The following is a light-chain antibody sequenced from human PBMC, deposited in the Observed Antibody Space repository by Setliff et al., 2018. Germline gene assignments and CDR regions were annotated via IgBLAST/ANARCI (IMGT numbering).Light chain of an antibody. J-gene: IGLJ1*01. V-gene: IGLV2-14*01. CDR3: TSYTSTARV. Sequence: QSVLTQPASVSVSLGQSITISCTGTSSDVGGYNYVSWYQQHPGKAPKPMIYEVSNRPSGVSNRFSGSKSGNTASLTISGLQAEDEADYYCTSYTSTARVFGTGTKVTVL. CDR2: EVS. CDR1: SSDVGGYNY.